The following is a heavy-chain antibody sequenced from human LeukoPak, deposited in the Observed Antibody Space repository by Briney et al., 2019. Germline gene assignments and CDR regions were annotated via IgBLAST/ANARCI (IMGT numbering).Heavy chain of an antibody. CDR1: GFTFSSYG. CDR3: ARDMAVVVPAAPGS. Sequence: GGSLRLSCAASGFTFSSYGMHWVRQAPGKGLEWVAVIWYDGSNKYYADSVKGRFTISRDNSKNTLYLQMNSLRAEDTAVYYCARDMAVVVPAAPGSWGQGTLVTVSS. J-gene: IGHJ4*02. D-gene: IGHD2-2*01. V-gene: IGHV3-33*01. CDR2: IWYDGSNK.